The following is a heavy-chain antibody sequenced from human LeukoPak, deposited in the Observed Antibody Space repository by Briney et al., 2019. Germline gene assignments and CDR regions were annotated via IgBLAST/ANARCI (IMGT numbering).Heavy chain of an antibody. V-gene: IGHV4-4*07. CDR2: IYTSGST. CDR3: ARDRSYCSGGSCSYYFDY. CDR1: GGSISSYY. D-gene: IGHD2-15*01. Sequence: SETLSLTCTVSGGSISSYYWSWIRQPAGKGLEWIGRIYTSGSTNCNPSLKSRVTMSVDTSKNQFSLKLSSVTAADTAVYYCARDRSYCSGGSCSYYFDYWGQGTLVTVSS. J-gene: IGHJ4*02.